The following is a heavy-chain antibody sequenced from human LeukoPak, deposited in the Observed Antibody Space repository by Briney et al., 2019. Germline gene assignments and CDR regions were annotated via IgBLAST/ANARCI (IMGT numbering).Heavy chain of an antibody. CDR3: ASALRIYYYFDY. V-gene: IGHV3-23*01. Sequence: GGSLRLSCAASGFTFSSYAMSWVRQAPGKGLEWVSAISGSGDSTYYTDSVKGRFTISRDNSKNTLYLQMNSLRAEDTAVYYCASALRIYYYFDYWGQGTLVTVSS. CDR1: GFTFSSYA. D-gene: IGHD1-26*01. CDR2: ISGSGDST. J-gene: IGHJ4*02.